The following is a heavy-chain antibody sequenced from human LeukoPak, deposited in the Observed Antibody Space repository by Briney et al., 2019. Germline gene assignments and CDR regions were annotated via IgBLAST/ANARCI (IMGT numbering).Heavy chain of an antibody. Sequence: SETLSLTCTVSGGSISSYYWSWIRQPPGKGLEWIGYIYYSGSTNYNPSLKSRVTISVDTSKNQFSLKLSSVTAADTAVYYCARGGDFWSGYYRTYFDYWGQGTLVTVSS. V-gene: IGHV4-59*12. CDR3: ARGGDFWSGYYRTYFDY. D-gene: IGHD3-3*01. CDR2: IYYSGST. J-gene: IGHJ4*02. CDR1: GGSISSYY.